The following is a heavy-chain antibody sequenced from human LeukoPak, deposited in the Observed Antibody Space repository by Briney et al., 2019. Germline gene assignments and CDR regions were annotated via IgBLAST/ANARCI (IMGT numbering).Heavy chain of an antibody. V-gene: IGHV3-48*04. CDR2: ISGSSSTI. J-gene: IGHJ4*02. CDR1: AFTFSSYS. Sequence: GGSLRLSCAASAFTFSSYSMNWVRQAPGKGPEWVSYISGSSSTIYYADSVKGRLTISRDNAKNSLYLQMNSLRVEDTAVYYCARTYYDDSSGYYDYWGQGTLVTVSS. CDR3: ARTYYDDSSGYYDY. D-gene: IGHD3-22*01.